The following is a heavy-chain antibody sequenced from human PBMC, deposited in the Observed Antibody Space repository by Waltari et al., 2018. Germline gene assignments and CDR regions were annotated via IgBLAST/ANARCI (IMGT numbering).Heavy chain of an antibody. J-gene: IGHJ4*02. CDR3: ARHLTYYDFWSGYFDY. D-gene: IGHD3-3*01. V-gene: IGHV4-39*01. CDR2: IHYSGST. CDR1: GGSISSSSYY. Sequence: QLQLQESGPGLVKPSETLSLTCTVSGGSISSSSYYWGWIRQPPGKGLEWIGSIHYSGSTYYNPSLKSRVTISVDTSKNQFSLKLGSVTAADTAVYYCARHLTYYDFWSGYFDYWGQGTLVTVSS.